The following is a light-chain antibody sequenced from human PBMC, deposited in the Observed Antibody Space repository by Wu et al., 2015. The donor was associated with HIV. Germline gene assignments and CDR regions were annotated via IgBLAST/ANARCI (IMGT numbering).Light chain of an antibody. Sequence: DILMTQSPSNLSASVGDRVTITCRASRSVSSWVAWYQQKPGKAPKLLISKASSLESGVPPRFSGIGSGTDFTLTINNLQPDDFATYYCQQFNDDPSTFGQGTKLEIK. J-gene: IGKJ2*02. V-gene: IGKV1-5*03. CDR3: QQFNDDPST. CDR1: RSVSSW. CDR2: KAS.